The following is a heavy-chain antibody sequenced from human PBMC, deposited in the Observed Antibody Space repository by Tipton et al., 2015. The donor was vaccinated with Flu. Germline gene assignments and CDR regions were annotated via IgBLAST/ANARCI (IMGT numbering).Heavy chain of an antibody. Sequence: SLRLSCTTSGFTFGDYGIIWVRQAPRKGLEWLSFIRSIGYDEKIDYAASVKGRFTMSRDDSKSIAYLQMNSLKIEDTGVYYCARETVPGEFYVDSWGQGTLVTVSS. V-gene: IGHV3-49*04. D-gene: IGHD1-1*01. J-gene: IGHJ4*02. CDR2: IRSIGYDEKI. CDR1: GFTFGDYG. CDR3: ARETVPGEFYVDS.